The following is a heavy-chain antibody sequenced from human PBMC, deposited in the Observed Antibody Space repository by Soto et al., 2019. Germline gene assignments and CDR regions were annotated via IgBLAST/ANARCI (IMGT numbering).Heavy chain of an antibody. Sequence: ASVKVSCKASGYTFTSYGISWVRQAPGQGLEWMGWISAYNGHTNYAQKLQGRVTMTRDTSISTAYMELSRLRSDDTAVYYCARDGGPAVIPYYYGMDVWGQGTTVTVSS. J-gene: IGHJ6*02. CDR2: ISAYNGHT. V-gene: IGHV1-18*01. CDR1: GYTFTSYG. CDR3: ARDGGPAVIPYYYGMDV. D-gene: IGHD3-16*01.